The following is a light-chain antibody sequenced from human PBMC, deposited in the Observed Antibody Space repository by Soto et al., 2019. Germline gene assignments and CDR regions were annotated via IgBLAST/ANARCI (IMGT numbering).Light chain of an antibody. CDR1: SSDVGGYNY. J-gene: IGLJ1*01. CDR2: DVS. Sequence: QSALTQPASVSGSPGQSITISCTGTSSDVGGYNYVSWYQQHPGKAPKFMIYDVSNRPSGVSNRFSGSKSGNTASLTISGLHAEDEAEYYCSSYTTSNTRQIVFGTGTKLTVL. V-gene: IGLV2-14*01. CDR3: SSYTTSNTRQIV.